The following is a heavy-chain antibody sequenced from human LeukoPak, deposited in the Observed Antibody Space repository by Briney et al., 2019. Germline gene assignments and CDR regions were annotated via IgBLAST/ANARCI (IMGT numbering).Heavy chain of an antibody. CDR2: IRYDGSNK. D-gene: IGHD3-3*01. CDR3: AKEANRGVVGPDY. V-gene: IGHV3-30*02. Sequence: GGSLRLSCAAPGFTFSSYGMHWVRQAPGKGLEWVAFIRYDGSNKYYADSVKGRFTISRDNSKNTLYLQMNSLRAEDTAVYYCAKEANRGVVGPDYWGQGTLVTVSS. CDR1: GFTFSSYG. J-gene: IGHJ4*02.